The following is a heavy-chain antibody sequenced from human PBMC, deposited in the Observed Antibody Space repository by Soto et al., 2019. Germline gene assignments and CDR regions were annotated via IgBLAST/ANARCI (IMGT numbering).Heavy chain of an antibody. CDR2: ISYDGSTK. CDR1: GFTFSSFS. J-gene: IGHJ4*02. D-gene: IGHD6-19*01. Sequence: QVQLVESGGGVVQPGRSLRLSCAASGFTFSSFSLHWVRQAPGKGLEWLALISYDGSTKYNADSVKGRFTVSRDNSNNTLYLQLSSLRPEDTAVDYCARTTTVAGTPEFDYWGQGTLVTVSS. CDR3: ARTTTVAGTPEFDY. V-gene: IGHV3-30-3*01.